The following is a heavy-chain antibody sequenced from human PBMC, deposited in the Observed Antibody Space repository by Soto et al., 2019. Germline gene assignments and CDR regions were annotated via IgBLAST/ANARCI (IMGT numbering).Heavy chain of an antibody. V-gene: IGHV5-51*01. D-gene: IGHD3-10*01. Sequence: PGESLKISCKGSGYSFTSYWIGWVRQMPGKGLEWMGIIYPGDSDTRYSPSFQGQVTISADKSISTAYLQWSSLKASDTTMYYCARQVELGDLFYGMDVWGQGTKVTVSS. J-gene: IGHJ6*02. CDR2: IYPGDSDT. CDR3: ARQVELGDLFYGMDV. CDR1: GYSFTSYW.